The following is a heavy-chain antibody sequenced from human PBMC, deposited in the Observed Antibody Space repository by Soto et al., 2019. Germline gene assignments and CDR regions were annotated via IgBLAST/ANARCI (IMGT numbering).Heavy chain of an antibody. CDR1: GGTFSSYT. Sequence: QVQLVQSGAEVKKPGSSVKVSCKASGGTFSSYTISWVRQAPGQGLEWMGRIIPILGIPKYAQKFQGRVTITADKSTSRAYIELRSLTAEDTAVNFRVHGRSEEISDNYSGLLDPWGQGTLVTVSS. V-gene: IGHV1-69*02. D-gene: IGHD5-12*01. J-gene: IGHJ5*02. CDR3: VHGRSEEISDNYSGLLDP. CDR2: IIPILGIP.